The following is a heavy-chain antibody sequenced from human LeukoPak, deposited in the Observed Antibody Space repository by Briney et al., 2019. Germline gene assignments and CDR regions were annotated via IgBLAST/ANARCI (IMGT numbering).Heavy chain of an antibody. Sequence: GGSLRLSCAASGFTFSSYSMNWVGQAPGKGLEWVSSISSSSSYIYYADSVKGRFTISRDNAKNSLYLQMNSLRAEDTAVYYCARETAVAGIDYYYYMDVWGKGTTVTVSS. CDR3: ARETAVAGIDYYYYMDV. D-gene: IGHD6-19*01. J-gene: IGHJ6*03. CDR1: GFTFSSYS. CDR2: ISSSSSYI. V-gene: IGHV3-21*01.